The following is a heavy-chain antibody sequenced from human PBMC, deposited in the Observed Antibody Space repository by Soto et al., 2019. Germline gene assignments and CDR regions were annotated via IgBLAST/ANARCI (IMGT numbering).Heavy chain of an antibody. CDR1: GDSISSSRYY. CDR3: ARLTRGYSYAFDY. Sequence: SETLSLTCTVSGDSISSSRYYWGWIRQPPGKGLEWIGVIYYSGNTYYSPSLKSRVTMSVDTSNNQFSLKLSSVTAADTAVYYCARLTRGYSYAFDYWGRGALVTVSS. J-gene: IGHJ4*02. D-gene: IGHD5-18*01. CDR2: IYYSGNT. V-gene: IGHV4-39*01.